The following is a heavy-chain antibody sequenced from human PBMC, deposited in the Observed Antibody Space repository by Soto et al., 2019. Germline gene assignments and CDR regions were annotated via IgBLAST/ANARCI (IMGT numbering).Heavy chain of an antibody. V-gene: IGHV4-30-4*01. CDR2: IYYSGST. Sequence: SETLSLTCTVSGGSISSGDCYWSWIRQPPGKGLEWIGYIYYSGSTYYNPSLKSRVTISVDTSKNQFSLKLSSVTAADTAVYYCARDSSSGFDYWGQGTLVTVSS. D-gene: IGHD3-22*01. J-gene: IGHJ4*02. CDR1: GGSISSGDCY. CDR3: ARDSSSGFDY.